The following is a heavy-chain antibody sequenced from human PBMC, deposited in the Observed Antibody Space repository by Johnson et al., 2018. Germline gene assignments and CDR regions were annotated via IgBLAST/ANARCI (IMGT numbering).Heavy chain of an antibody. V-gene: IGHV3-23*04. CDR1: GFTFSSYA. D-gene: IGHD2-15*01. CDR2: ISGSGGST. Sequence: VQLVQSGGGLVQPGGSLRLSCAASGFTFSSYAMSWVRQAPGKGLEWVSAISGSGGSTYYADSVKGRFTISRDNSKNTPYLQRNGRRAGDTAVYYCGKEGEIVVVVAATGAFDIGGQGTMVTVSS. J-gene: IGHJ3*02. CDR3: GKEGEIVVVVAATGAFDI.